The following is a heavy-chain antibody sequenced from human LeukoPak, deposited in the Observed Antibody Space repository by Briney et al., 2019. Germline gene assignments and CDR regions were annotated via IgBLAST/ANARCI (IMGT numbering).Heavy chain of an antibody. Sequence: GGSLRLSCAASGFTFSSYAMSWVRQAPGKGLEWVSAISGSGGSTYYADSVKGRFTISRDNSKNTLYLLMNSLRAEDTAVYYCAKAATMIVVVITSPSWFDPWGQGTLVTVSS. CDR3: AKAATMIVVVITSPSWFDP. CDR1: GFTFSSYA. CDR2: ISGSGGST. J-gene: IGHJ5*02. V-gene: IGHV3-23*01. D-gene: IGHD3-22*01.